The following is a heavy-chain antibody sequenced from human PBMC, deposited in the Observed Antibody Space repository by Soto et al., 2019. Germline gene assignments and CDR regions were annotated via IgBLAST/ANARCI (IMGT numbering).Heavy chain of an antibody. CDR3: ARDQDDSSGQENWFDP. J-gene: IGHJ5*02. V-gene: IGHV6-1*01. CDR2: TYYRSKWYN. Sequence: SQTLSLTCAISGDSVSSNSAAWNWIRQSPSRGLEWLGRTYYRSKWYNDYAVSVKSRITINPDTSKNQFSLQLNSVTPEDTAVYYCARDQDDSSGQENWFDPWGQGTLVTVSS. CDR1: GDSVSSNSAA. D-gene: IGHD3-22*01.